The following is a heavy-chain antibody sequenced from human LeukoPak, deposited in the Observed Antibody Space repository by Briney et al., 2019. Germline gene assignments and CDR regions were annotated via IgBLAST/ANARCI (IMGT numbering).Heavy chain of an antibody. CDR3: AKGLRYGDYGLN. Sequence: QPGGSLRLSCAASGFTFSSYAMHWVRQAPGKGLEWVAFIRYDGSNKYYADSVKGRFTISRDNSKNTLYLQMNSLRAEDTAVYYCAKGLRYGDYGLNWGQGTLVTVSS. J-gene: IGHJ4*02. CDR1: GFTFSSYA. D-gene: IGHD4-17*01. V-gene: IGHV3-30*02. CDR2: IRYDGSNK.